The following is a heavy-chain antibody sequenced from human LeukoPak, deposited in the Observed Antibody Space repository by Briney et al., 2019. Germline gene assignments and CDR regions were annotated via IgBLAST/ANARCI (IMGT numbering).Heavy chain of an antibody. CDR1: GGSISSSSYY. CDR2: IYYSGST. J-gene: IGHJ4*02. D-gene: IGHD4-11*01. V-gene: IGHV4-39*01. CDR3: ARQRRGGYSFHFDY. Sequence: SETLSLACTVSGGSISSSSYYWGWIRQPPGKGLEWIGSIYYSGSTYYNPSLKSRVTISVDTSKDQFSLKLSSVTAADTAVYYCARQRRGGYSFHFDYWGQGTLVTVPS.